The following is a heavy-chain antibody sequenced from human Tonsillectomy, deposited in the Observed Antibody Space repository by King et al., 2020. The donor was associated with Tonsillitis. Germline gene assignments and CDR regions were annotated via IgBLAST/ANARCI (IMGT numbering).Heavy chain of an antibody. CDR2: IRYDGSNK. J-gene: IGHJ4*02. CDR3: ASLSLIYCGGHCYLDY. CDR1: GFTFSSYG. D-gene: IGHD2-21*02. Sequence: VQLVESGGGVVQPGGSLRLSCAASGFTFSSYGMHWVRQAPGKGLEWVAFIRYDGSNKYYADSVKGRFTISRDNSKNTLYLQMNSLRAEDTAVYYCASLSLIYCGGHCYLDYWGQGTLVTVSS. V-gene: IGHV3-30*02.